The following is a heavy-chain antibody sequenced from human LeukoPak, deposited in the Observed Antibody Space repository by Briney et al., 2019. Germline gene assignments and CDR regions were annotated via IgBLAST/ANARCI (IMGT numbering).Heavy chain of an antibody. CDR2: IYYSGST. Sequence: SETLSLTCTVSGGSISSSSYYWGWIRQPPGKGLEWIGSIYYSGSTYYNPSLKSRVTISVDTSKNQFSLKLSSVTAADTAVYYCARAVFLLWFGELLYYFDYWGQGTLVTVSS. J-gene: IGHJ4*02. CDR1: GGSISSSSYY. CDR3: ARAVFLLWFGELLYYFDY. D-gene: IGHD3-10*01. V-gene: IGHV4-39*07.